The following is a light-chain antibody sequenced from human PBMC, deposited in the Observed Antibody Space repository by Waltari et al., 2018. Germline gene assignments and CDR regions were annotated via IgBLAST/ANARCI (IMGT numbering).Light chain of an antibody. CDR3: CSRAGTYTWL. CDR2: DVT. Sequence: QSALSQPLSVSGSPGQSVTIPSTVTSNAVGGYSYVSWFQQFPGKAPNLIIYDVTRRHSGVPDRFSGSKSGNTASLTISGLQVEDEATYYCCSRAGTYTWLFGGGTKVTVL. V-gene: IGLV2-11*01. CDR1: SNAVGGYSY. J-gene: IGLJ2*01.